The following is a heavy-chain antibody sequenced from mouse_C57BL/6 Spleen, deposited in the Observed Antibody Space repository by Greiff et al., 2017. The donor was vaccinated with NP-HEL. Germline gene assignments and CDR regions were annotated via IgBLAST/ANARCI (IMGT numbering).Heavy chain of an antibody. D-gene: IGHD1-1*01. V-gene: IGHV1-59*01. CDR2: IDPSDSYT. J-gene: IGHJ3*01. CDR1: GYTFTSYW. CDR3: ERGYGSSYRVDY. Sequence: QVQLQQPGAELVRPGTSVKLSCKASGYTFTSYWMHWVKQRPGQGLEWIGVIDPSDSYTNYNQKFKGKATLTVDTSSSTAYMQLSSLTSEDSAVYDCERGYGSSYRVDYWGQGTLVTVSA.